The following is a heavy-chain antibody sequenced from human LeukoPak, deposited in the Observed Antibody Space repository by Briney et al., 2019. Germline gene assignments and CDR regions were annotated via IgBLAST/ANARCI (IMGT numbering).Heavy chain of an antibody. CDR3: ARDNLRDEYFPL. J-gene: IGHJ1*01. CDR2: VYYSGST. V-gene: IGHV4-30-4*01. CDR1: GGSISSDYYY. Sequence: SETLSLTCTVSGGSISSDYYYWSWIRQSPGKGLEWIGFVYYSGSTRYNPSLKSRVTISVDTSENQFSLKLSSVTAADTAVYYCARDNLRDEYFPLWGQGTLVTVSS.